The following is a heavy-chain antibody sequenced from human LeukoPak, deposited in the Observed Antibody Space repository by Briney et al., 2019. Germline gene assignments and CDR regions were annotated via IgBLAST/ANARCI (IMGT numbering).Heavy chain of an antibody. CDR1: GGSISSYY. CDR3: ARNHGGYAFHI. Sequence: SETLSLTCTVSGGSISSYYWSWIRQPPGKGLEWIGYISYSGSTNYNPSLKSRVTISIDTSKNHFSLKLSSVTAADTAVYFCARNHGGYAFHIWGQGTVVTVSS. CDR2: ISYSGST. J-gene: IGHJ3*02. V-gene: IGHV4-59*01. D-gene: IGHD4-23*01.